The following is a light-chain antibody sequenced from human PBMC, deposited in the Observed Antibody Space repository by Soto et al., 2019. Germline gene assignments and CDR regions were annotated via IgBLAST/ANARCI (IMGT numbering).Light chain of an antibody. CDR2: EGR. Sequence: QSVLTQPASVSGSPGQSITISCTGTSSDVGSYNLVSWYQQYPGKAPKLMIYEGRKRPSGVSNRFSGSKSGNTASLTISGLQAEDEADYYCCSYAGSSTLVFGGGTKLTVL. CDR3: CSYAGSSTLV. CDR1: SSDVGSYNL. V-gene: IGLV2-23*01. J-gene: IGLJ2*01.